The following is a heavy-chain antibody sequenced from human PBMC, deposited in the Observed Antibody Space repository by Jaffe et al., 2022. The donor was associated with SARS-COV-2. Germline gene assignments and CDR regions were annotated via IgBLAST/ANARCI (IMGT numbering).Heavy chain of an antibody. D-gene: IGHD2-15*01. CDR1: GFTFDDYA. V-gene: IGHV3-9*01. Sequence: EVQLVESGGGLVQPGRSLRLSCAASGFTFDDYAMHWVRQAPGKGLEWVSGISWNSGSIGYADSVKGRFTISRDNAKNSLYLQMNSLRAEDTALYYCAVDMDAFDIWGQGTMVTVSS. J-gene: IGHJ3*02. CDR3: AVDMDAFDI. CDR2: ISWNSGSI.